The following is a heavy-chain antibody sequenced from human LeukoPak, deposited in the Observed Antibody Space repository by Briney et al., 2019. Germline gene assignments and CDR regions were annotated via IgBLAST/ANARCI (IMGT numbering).Heavy chain of an antibody. V-gene: IGHV3-21*01. J-gene: IGHJ3*02. CDR1: GFTFSRYS. CDR2: ISSSSSYI. CDR3: ARSLAVIVVVNAFDI. D-gene: IGHD3-22*01. Sequence: GGSLRLSCAASGFTFSRYSMNWVRQAPGKGLEWVSSISSSSSYIYYADSVKGRFTISRDNAKNSLYLQMNSLRAEDTAVYYCARSLAVIVVVNAFDIWGQGTMVTVSS.